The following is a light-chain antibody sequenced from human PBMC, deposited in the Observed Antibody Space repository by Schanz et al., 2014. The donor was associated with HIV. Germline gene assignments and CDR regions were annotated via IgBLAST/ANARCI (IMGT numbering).Light chain of an antibody. V-gene: IGKV1-5*03. J-gene: IGKJ1*01. Sequence: DIQLTQSPSTLSASIGDRVTITCRASQSISSWLAWYQQRPGKAPKLLISKASTLESGVPSRFSGSGSGTEFTLTISSLQPDDFATYYCQQYDIISWTFGLGTKVEIK. CDR3: QQYDIISWT. CDR1: QSISSW. CDR2: KAS.